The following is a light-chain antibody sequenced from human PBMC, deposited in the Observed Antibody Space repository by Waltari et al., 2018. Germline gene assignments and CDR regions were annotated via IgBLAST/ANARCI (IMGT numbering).Light chain of an antibody. CDR2: WAS. J-gene: IGKJ5*01. CDR1: QSILYNKTY. Sequence: DLLMTHSSDSLAMSLGERATPNCKSSQSILYNKTYLAWYQQKPGQPPTLLIYWASTRESGVPDRFRGSGSGTDFTLTISSLQAEDVALYYCQQYYSMPPTFGQGTRLEIK. CDR3: QQYYSMPPT. V-gene: IGKV4-1*01.